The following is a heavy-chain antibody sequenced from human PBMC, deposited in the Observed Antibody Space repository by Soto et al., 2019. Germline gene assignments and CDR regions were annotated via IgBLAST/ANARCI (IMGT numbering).Heavy chain of an antibody. CDR1: RYSNSVYV. D-gene: IGHD2-2*01. V-gene: IGHV1-18*01. Sequence: SVKVDCKAARYSNSVYVISWVRQAPGQGLEWMGWISAYNGNTNYAQKLQGRVTMTTDTSTSTAYMELRSLRSDDTAVYYCARERVPAATPFDFWGQGSLVTVSS. CDR3: ARERVPAATPFDF. J-gene: IGHJ4*02. CDR2: ISAYNGNT.